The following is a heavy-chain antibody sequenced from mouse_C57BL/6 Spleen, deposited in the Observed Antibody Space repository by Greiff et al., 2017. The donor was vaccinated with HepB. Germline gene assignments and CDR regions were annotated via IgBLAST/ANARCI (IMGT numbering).Heavy chain of an antibody. CDR3: TLGSVYYDAMDY. Sequence: EVKLMESGGGLVQPGGSMKLSCAASGFTFSDAWMDWVRQSPEKGLEWVADIRNKANNHATYYAESVKGRFTISRDDSKSSVYLQMNSLRAEDTGMYDCTLGSVYYDAMDYWGQGTSVTVSS. CDR1: GFTFSDAW. D-gene: IGHD1-1*01. V-gene: IGHV6-6*01. CDR2: IRNKANNHAT. J-gene: IGHJ4*01.